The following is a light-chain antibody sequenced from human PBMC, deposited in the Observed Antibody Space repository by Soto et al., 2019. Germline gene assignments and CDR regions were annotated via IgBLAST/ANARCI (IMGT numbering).Light chain of an antibody. CDR3: QQRSNWPYS. V-gene: IGKV3-11*01. Sequence: EIVLTQSPATLSLSPGERATLSCRASQGVSSYLAWYQQKPGQAPRLLIYEASNRATGTPARFSGSGSGTDFTLTISALEPEDFAVDYCQQRSNWPYSFGQGTKLDIK. J-gene: IGKJ2*01. CDR1: QGVSSY. CDR2: EAS.